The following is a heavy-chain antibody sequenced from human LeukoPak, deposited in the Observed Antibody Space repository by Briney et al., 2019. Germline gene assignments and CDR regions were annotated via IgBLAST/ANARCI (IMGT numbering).Heavy chain of an antibody. CDR2: ISGSGGST. Sequence: GGSLRLSCAASGFTFSSYSMNWVRQAPGKGLEWVSAISGSGGSTYYADSVKARFTISRDNAKNTLYLQMNSLRAEDTAVYYCARDYLGWFDPWGQGTLVTVSS. CDR3: ARDYLGWFDP. V-gene: IGHV3-23*01. J-gene: IGHJ5*02. CDR1: GFTFSSYS.